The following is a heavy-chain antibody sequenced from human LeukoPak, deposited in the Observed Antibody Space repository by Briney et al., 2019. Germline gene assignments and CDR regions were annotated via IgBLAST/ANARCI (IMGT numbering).Heavy chain of an antibody. D-gene: IGHD4-17*01. J-gene: IGHJ3*02. CDR1: GFTVSSNY. V-gene: IGHV3-53*01. CDR2: IYSGGST. CDR3: ASTDYGHAFDI. Sequence: PGGSLRLSCAASGFTVSSNYMSWVRQAPGKGLEWVSVIYSGGSTYYADSVKGRFTISRDNSKNTLYLQMNSLRAEDTAVYYCASTDYGHAFDIWGQGTMVTVSS.